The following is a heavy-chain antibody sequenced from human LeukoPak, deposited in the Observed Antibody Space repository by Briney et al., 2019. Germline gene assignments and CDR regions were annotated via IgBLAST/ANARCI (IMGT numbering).Heavy chain of an antibody. J-gene: IGHJ3*02. CDR2: IYSDDSDI. V-gene: IGHV5-51*01. D-gene: IGHD1-7*01. Sequence: GESLKISCKGSGYRFTSYWIAWVRQMPGKGLEWMGIIYSDDSDIRYSPSFQGQVTISADKSISTAYLQWRSLKASDTAMYYCARGIIGTTPSDDAFDIWGQGTMVTVSS. CDR3: ARGIIGTTPSDDAFDI. CDR1: GYRFTSYW.